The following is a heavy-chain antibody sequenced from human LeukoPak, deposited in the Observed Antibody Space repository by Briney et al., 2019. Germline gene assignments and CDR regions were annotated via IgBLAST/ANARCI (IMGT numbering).Heavy chain of an antibody. J-gene: IGHJ3*02. CDR3: ARGLVDSSSWPDAFDI. Sequence: GGSLRLSCAASGFTFSSYDMHWVRQATGKGLEWVSAIGTAGDTYYPGSVKGRFTISRENAKNSLYLQMNSLRAGDTAAYYCARGLVDSSSWPDAFDIWGQGTMVTVSS. CDR2: IGTAGDT. V-gene: IGHV3-13*01. CDR1: GFTFSSYD. D-gene: IGHD6-13*01.